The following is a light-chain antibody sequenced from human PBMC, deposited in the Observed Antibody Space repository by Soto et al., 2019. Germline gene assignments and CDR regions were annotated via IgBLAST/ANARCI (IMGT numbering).Light chain of an antibody. CDR2: LAS. V-gene: IGKV1-9*01. CDR3: QQLNSFPIT. J-gene: IGKJ5*01. CDR1: QGIRSY. Sequence: DIPLTQSPSFLSASVGDRVTITCRASQGIRSYLAWYQQKPGKAPKLLIYLASTLQSGVPSRFSGSESGTEFTLTISSLQPEDFATYYCQQLNSFPITFGQGTRLEIK.